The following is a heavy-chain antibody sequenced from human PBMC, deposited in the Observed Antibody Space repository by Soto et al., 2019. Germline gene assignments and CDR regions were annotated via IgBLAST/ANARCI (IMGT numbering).Heavy chain of an antibody. J-gene: IGHJ5*02. CDR1: GGSISSGGYY. Sequence: QVQLQESGPGLVKPSQTLSLTCTVSGGSISSGGYYWSWIRQHPGKGLEWIGYIYYSGSTYYNPSLRSRVTISVDTSKNQFSLKLSSVTAADTAVYYCANSDYGDYAGWFDPWGQGTLVTVSS. CDR3: ANSDYGDYAGWFDP. CDR2: IYYSGST. V-gene: IGHV4-31*03. D-gene: IGHD4-17*01.